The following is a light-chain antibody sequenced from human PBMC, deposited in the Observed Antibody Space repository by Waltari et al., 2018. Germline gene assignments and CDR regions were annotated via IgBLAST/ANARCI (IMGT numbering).Light chain of an antibody. Sequence: DIQVTQSPSSLSASVGDTVTIACRASQSITTYLNWYQQTPGEAPKLLIYAASSLQSGVPSRFIGSGSGTDFTLTISSLQPEDFATYYYQETYGPSLTFGGGTKVESK. CDR3: QETYGPSLT. J-gene: IGKJ4*01. CDR2: AAS. CDR1: QSITTY. V-gene: IGKV1-39*01.